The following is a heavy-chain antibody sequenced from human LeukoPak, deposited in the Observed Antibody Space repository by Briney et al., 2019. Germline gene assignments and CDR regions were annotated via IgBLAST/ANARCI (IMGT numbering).Heavy chain of an antibody. CDR2: ISAYNGNT. Sequence: GASVKVSCKASGYTFTSYGISWVRQAPGQGREWVGWISAYNGNTNYAQKLQGRVTMTTDTTTSTAYMELRSLRSDDTAVYYCASLEGYYYDSSGTDAFDIWGQGTMVTVSS. J-gene: IGHJ3*02. D-gene: IGHD3-22*01. CDR1: GYTFTSYG. CDR3: ASLEGYYYDSSGTDAFDI. V-gene: IGHV1-18*01.